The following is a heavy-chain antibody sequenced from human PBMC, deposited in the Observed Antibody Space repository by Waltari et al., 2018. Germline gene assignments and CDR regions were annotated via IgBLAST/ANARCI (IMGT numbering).Heavy chain of an antibody. V-gene: IGHV1-69*12. J-gene: IGHJ6*02. CDR3: ARAGMVAATNLYYYYYGMDV. Sequence: QVQLVQSGAEVKKPGSSVKVSCKASGGTFSSYAISWVRQAPGQGLEWMGGILPIFGTANCAQKFQGRVTITADESTSTAYMELSSLRSEDTAVYYCARAGMVAATNLYYYYYGMDVWGQGTTVTVAS. CDR2: ILPIFGTA. D-gene: IGHD2-15*01. CDR1: GGTFSSYA.